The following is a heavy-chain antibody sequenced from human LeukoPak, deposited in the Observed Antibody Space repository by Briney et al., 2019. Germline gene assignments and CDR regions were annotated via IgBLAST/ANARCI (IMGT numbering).Heavy chain of an antibody. D-gene: IGHD5-12*01. J-gene: IGHJ4*02. CDR1: GGSFSGYY. Sequence: SETPSLTCAVYGGSFSGYYWSWIRQPPGKGLEWIGEINHSGSTNYNPSLKSRVTISVDTSKNQFSLKLSSVTAADTAVYYCARAGPDYHFDYWGQGTLVTVSS. CDR2: INHSGST. V-gene: IGHV4-34*01. CDR3: ARAGPDYHFDY.